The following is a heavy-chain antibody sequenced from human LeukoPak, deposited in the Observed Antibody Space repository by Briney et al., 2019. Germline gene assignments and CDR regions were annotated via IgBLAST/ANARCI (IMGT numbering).Heavy chain of an antibody. V-gene: IGHV3-7*01. CDR1: GFTFSSYW. CDR3: ARDIIAARLGLDY. D-gene: IGHD6-6*01. CDR2: IKQDGSEK. Sequence: GGSLRLSCAASGFTFSSYWMSWVRQAPGKGLEWVANIKQDGSEKYYVDSVKGRFTISRDNAKNSLYLQINSLRAEDTAVYYCARDIIAARLGLDYWGQGTLVTVSS. J-gene: IGHJ4*02.